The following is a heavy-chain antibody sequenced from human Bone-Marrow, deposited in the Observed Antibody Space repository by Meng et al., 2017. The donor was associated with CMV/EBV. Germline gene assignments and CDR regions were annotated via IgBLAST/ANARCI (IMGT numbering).Heavy chain of an antibody. CDR2: INHSGST. CDR1: GGSFRGYY. V-gene: IGHV4-34*01. CDR3: ARGFQDY. Sequence: ETLSLTCAVYGGSFRGYYRSWIRQPPGKGLEWLGEINHSGSTNYNPSLKSRVTISVDTSKNQFSLKLSSVTAADTAVYYCARGFQDYWGQGTLVTVSS. D-gene: IGHD2/OR15-2a*01. J-gene: IGHJ4*02.